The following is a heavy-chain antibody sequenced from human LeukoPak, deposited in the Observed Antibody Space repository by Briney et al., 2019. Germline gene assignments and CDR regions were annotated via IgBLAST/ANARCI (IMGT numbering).Heavy chain of an antibody. J-gene: IGHJ4*02. V-gene: IGHV3-23*01. D-gene: IGHD6-19*01. CDR1: GFTFSSYV. CDR2: ISGSGGST. CDR3: TTDLRLAVAASVPGGY. Sequence: GGSLRLSCAASGFTFSSYVMSWVRQAPGKGLEWVSAISGSGGSTYYADSVKGRFTISRDNSKNTLYLQMNSLKTEDTALYYCTTDLRLAVAASVPGGYWGQGTLVTVSS.